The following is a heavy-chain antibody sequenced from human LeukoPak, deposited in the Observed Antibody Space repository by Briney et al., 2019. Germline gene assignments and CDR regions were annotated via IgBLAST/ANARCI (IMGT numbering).Heavy chain of an antibody. CDR2: VSSDGGTK. CDR1: KFTFSNYG. V-gene: IGHV3-30*18. J-gene: IGHJ4*02. CDR3: AKEYVWGVYGENFAS. Sequence: GGSLRLSCTASKFTFSNYGMQWVRQAPGKGLEWVAVVSSDGGTKYYADSVKGRFTISRDNSRNTMYLQMNSLRAEDTAVYYWAKEYVWGVYGENFASGGQGPLVTVSS. D-gene: IGHD3-16*01.